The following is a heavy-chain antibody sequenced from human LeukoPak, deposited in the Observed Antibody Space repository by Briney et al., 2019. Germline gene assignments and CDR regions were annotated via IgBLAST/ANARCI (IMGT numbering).Heavy chain of an antibody. Sequence: ASVKVSCKASGYTFTGYYMHWVRQAPGQGLEWMGWINPNSGGTNYAQKFQGRVTMTRDTSISTAYMELSRLRSDDTAVYYCAREMGPIVLVDHWGQGTLVTVSS. CDR1: GYTFTGYY. V-gene: IGHV1-2*02. CDR2: INPNSGGT. D-gene: IGHD2-8*01. CDR3: AREMGPIVLVDH. J-gene: IGHJ4*02.